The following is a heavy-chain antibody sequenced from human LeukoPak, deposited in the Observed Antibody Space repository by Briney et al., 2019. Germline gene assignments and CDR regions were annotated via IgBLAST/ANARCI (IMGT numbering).Heavy chain of an antibody. J-gene: IGHJ3*02. CDR3: ARPPSVGSPYDGFDI. V-gene: IGHV5-51*01. CDR2: IYPADSDT. Sequence: GESLKISCKGSGYSFTSHWIAWVRQVPGKGLEWMGIIYPADSDTRYSPSFQGQVTISADKSITTAYLQWSSLKPSDTAMYYCARPPSVGSPYDGFDIWGQGTMVSVSS. D-gene: IGHD1-26*01. CDR1: GYSFTSHW.